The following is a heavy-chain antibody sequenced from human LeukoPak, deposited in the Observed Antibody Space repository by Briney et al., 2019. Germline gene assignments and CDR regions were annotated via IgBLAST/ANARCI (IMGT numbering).Heavy chain of an antibody. D-gene: IGHD1-26*01. CDR2: IKQDGSEK. V-gene: IGHV3-7*01. CDR1: GFTFSYYW. CDR3: ARLIVGAIDY. J-gene: IGHJ4*02. Sequence: PGGSLRLSCAASGFTFSYYWMTWVRQAPGKGLEWVANIKQDGSEKYYVDSVKGRFTISRDNAKNSPYLQMNSLRAEDTAMYYCARLIVGAIDYWGQGTLVTVSS.